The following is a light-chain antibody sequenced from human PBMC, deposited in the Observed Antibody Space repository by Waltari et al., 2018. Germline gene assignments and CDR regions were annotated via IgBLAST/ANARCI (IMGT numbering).Light chain of an antibody. Sequence: QSALTQPASVSGSPGQSITISCTGTSSDVGGYNYVSWYQQHPGKAPKLMIYDVSSRPSGVSDRFSGYKSGNTASLTISGLQAEDEADYYCSSYTSSGTYVFGTGTKVSVL. V-gene: IGLV2-14*03. CDR2: DVS. CDR3: SSYTSSGTYV. J-gene: IGLJ1*01. CDR1: SSDVGGYNY.